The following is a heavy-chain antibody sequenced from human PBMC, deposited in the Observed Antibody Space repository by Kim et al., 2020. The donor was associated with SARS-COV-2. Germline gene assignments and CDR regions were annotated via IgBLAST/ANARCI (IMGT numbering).Heavy chain of an antibody. V-gene: IGHV3-11*01. CDR3: VREPSN. Sequence: GSSKKCADCVNGRFSISRDNANKSLSLQMNSLTPEDTAVYYCVREPSNWGQGTLVTVSS. CDR2: GSSK. J-gene: IGHJ4*02. D-gene: IGHD6-6*01.